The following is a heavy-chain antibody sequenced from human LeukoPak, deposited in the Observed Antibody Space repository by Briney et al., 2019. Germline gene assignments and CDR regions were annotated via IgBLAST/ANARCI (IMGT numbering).Heavy chain of an antibody. CDR2: IGASGAGT. CDR1: GFTFSNYA. D-gene: IGHD2-21*02. V-gene: IGHV3-23*01. J-gene: IGHJ4*02. CDR3: AKDEGSSVTGGYYFDS. Sequence: AGGSLRLSCAASGFTFSNYAMSWVRQAPGKGLEWISAIGASGAGTYYADSVKGRFTISKDKSKNTLFLQMDTLRAEDTAIYYCAKDEGSSVTGGYYFDSWGQGTLVTVSS.